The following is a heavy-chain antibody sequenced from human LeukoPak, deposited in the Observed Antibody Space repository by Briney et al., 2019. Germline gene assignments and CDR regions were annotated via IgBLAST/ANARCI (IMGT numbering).Heavy chain of an antibody. CDR3: ARLRKNLWFGRQVAFDI. CDR1: GGSISSSSYY. Sequence: PSETLPLTCTVSGGSISSSSYYWGWIRQPPGKGLEWIGEINHSGSTNYNPSLKSRVTISVDTSKNQFSLKLSSVTAADTAVYYCARLRKNLWFGRQVAFDIWGQGTMVTVSS. J-gene: IGHJ3*02. CDR2: INHSGST. D-gene: IGHD3-10*01. V-gene: IGHV4-39*07.